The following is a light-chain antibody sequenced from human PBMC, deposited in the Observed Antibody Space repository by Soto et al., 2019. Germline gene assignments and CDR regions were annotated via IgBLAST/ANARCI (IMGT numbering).Light chain of an antibody. V-gene: IGLV2-14*01. CDR2: EVR. Sequence: QSALTQPASVSGSPGQSITVSCTGTNTDVGGYNYVSWYQHRPGKAPRLMIYEVRNRLSGVSNRFSGSESGNTASLTISGLQSEDEAEYYCTSYTPTGALVFGSGTKLTVL. CDR3: TSYTPTGALV. J-gene: IGLJ3*02. CDR1: NTDVGGYNY.